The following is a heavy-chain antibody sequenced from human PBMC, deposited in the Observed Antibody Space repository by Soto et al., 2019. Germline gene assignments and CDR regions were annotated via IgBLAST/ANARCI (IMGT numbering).Heavy chain of an antibody. CDR3: AKSRYSDSSCDVYDF. Sequence: EVQLLESGGGLVQPGGSLRLSCAASGFTFSNYAMSWVRQAPGKGLEWVSGIGGRATSAYYADSVKGRFAISRDNSYNTLFLQLNSLRAEDTGVYYCAKSRYSDSSCDVYDFWGQGTRVSVSS. CDR1: GFTFSNYA. D-gene: IGHD3-22*01. V-gene: IGHV3-23*01. J-gene: IGHJ4*02. CDR2: IGGRATSA.